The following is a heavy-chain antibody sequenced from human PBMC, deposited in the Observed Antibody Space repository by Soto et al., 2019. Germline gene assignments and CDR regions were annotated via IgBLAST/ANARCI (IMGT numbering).Heavy chain of an antibody. J-gene: IGHJ1*01. Sequence: EVQLLESGGGLVQPGGSLRLSCAASGFTFSSYAMSWVRQAPGKGLEWVSVISGSGGSTYYADSVKGRFTISRDNSNNTLYLQMNSLSAEDVAVYYCAKDHVNRFRYFQHWGQGTLVTVSS. CDR3: AKDHVNRFRYFQH. CDR2: ISGSGGST. CDR1: GFTFSSYA. V-gene: IGHV3-23*01.